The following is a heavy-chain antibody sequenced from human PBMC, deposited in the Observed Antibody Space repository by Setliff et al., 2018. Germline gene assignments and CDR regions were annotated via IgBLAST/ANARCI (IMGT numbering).Heavy chain of an antibody. CDR1: GDTFRTYS. CDR3: ARDQSPHYYHPASGDAFDS. D-gene: IGHD1-26*01. J-gene: IGHJ3*01. V-gene: IGHV1-69*05. Sequence: ASVKVSCKISGDTFRTYSINWVRQAPGQGLGWMGGIIPIFGAADYAQKFQGRVTITTDESASTSYMELISLRSDDTAVYYCARDQSPHYYHPASGDAFDSWGQGTLVTVSS. CDR2: IIPIFGAA.